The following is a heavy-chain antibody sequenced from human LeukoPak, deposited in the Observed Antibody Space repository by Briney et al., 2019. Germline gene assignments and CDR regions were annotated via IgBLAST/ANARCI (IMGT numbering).Heavy chain of an antibody. CDR2: ISYDGSNK. D-gene: IGHD2-15*01. V-gene: IGHV3-30*03. CDR3: ARVAARVSLDY. CDR1: GFTFSSYG. Sequence: GGSLRLSCAASGFTFSSYGMHWVRQAPGKGLEWVAVISYDGSNKYYADSVKGRFTISRDNSKNTLYLQMNSLRAEDTAVYYCARVAARVSLDYWGQGTLVTVSS. J-gene: IGHJ4*02.